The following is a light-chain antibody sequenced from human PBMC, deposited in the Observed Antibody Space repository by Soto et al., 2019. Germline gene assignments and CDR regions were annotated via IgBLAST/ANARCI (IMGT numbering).Light chain of an antibody. J-gene: IGLJ2*01. V-gene: IGLV2-8*01. CDR2: EVS. CDR1: YSDIGDYNY. CDR3: SSYSGTNSNVI. Sequence: QSVLTQPPSASGSPGQSVTISCAGCYSDIGDYNYVSWYQQHPGKVPKLIISEVSKRPSGVPDRFSGSKSGYTASLTVSDLQPADEAVYYCSSYSGTNSNVIFGGGTKLTVL.